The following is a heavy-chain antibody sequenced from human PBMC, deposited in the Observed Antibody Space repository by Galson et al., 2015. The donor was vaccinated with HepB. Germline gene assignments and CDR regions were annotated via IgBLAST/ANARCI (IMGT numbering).Heavy chain of an antibody. CDR3: ARDRDLAAADYYYYGMDV. J-gene: IGHJ6*02. Sequence: SVKVSCKASGYTFTRYGISWVRQAPGQGLEWMGWISAYNGNTNYAQKLQGRVTMTTDTSTSTAYMELSSLRSEDTAVYYCARDRDLAAADYYYYGMDVWGQGTTVTVSS. V-gene: IGHV1-18*01. CDR2: ISAYNGNT. CDR1: GYTFTRYG. D-gene: IGHD6-13*01.